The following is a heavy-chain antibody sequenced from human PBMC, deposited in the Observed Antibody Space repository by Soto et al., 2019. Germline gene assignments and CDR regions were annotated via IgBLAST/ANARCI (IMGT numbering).Heavy chain of an antibody. D-gene: IGHD3-3*01. CDR1: GESFSAYY. CDR3: ARLGGYYQALDH. V-gene: IGHV4-34*01. CDR2: INHSGST. Sequence: SETLSLTCAVYGESFSAYYWTWIRQPPGKGLEWIGEINHSGSTKYNPSLRSRVTVSVDTSKHQFSLNLTSVTAADTAVYFCARLGGYYQALDHWSQGTLGTVSS. J-gene: IGHJ4*02.